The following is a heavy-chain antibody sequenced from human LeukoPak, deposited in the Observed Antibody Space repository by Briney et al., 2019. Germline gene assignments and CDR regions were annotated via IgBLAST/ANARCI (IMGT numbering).Heavy chain of an antibody. J-gene: IGHJ3*02. D-gene: IGHD2-21*02. Sequence: GGSLRLSCAASGFTFSYYAMHWVRQAPGKGLEWVAFISSDGSDKYYADSMKGRFTISRDNSKNTLYQQMTSPRGEDTAMYYCAREGTARDAFDIWGQGTMVTVSS. CDR1: GFTFSYYA. CDR2: ISSDGSDK. CDR3: AREGTARDAFDI. V-gene: IGHV3-30-3*01.